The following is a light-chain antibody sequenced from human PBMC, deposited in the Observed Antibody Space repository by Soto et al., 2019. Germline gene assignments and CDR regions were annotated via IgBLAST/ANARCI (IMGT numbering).Light chain of an antibody. Sequence: QSALTQPRSLSGSPGQSVTISCTGTSSDVGGYNYVSWYQHHPGKAPKLMIYGVNKRPTGVPDRFSGSKSGNTASLTISGLQTEDEADYYCCSYAGRYRVFGGGTKITVL. J-gene: IGLJ3*02. CDR2: GVN. V-gene: IGLV2-11*01. CDR3: CSYAGRYRV. CDR1: SSDVGGYNY.